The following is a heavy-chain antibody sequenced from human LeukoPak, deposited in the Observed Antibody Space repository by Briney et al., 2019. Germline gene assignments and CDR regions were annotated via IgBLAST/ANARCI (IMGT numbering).Heavy chain of an antibody. CDR3: ARFSGSSNFDY. J-gene: IGHJ4*02. CDR2: IYPNNGGT. CDR1: GYTFTGYY. D-gene: IGHD1-26*01. V-gene: IGHV1-2*02. Sequence: ASVKVSCKASGYTFTGYYMHWVRQAPGQELEWMGWIYPNNGGTNYAQNFQGRVTMTRDTSMSTAYMELSSLRSGDTAVYYCARFSGSSNFDYWGQGTLVTVSS.